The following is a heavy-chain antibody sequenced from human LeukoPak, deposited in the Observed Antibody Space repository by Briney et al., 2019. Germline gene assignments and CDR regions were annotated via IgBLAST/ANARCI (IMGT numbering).Heavy chain of an antibody. D-gene: IGHD3-9*01. Sequence: ASVKVSCKASGGTFSSDAISWVRQDPGQGLEWMGRIIPILGIANYAQKFQGRVTITADKSTSTAYMELSSLRSEDTAVYYCARDRSGYYDILNPLDYWGQGTLVTVSS. CDR1: GGTFSSDA. J-gene: IGHJ4*02. CDR2: IIPILGIA. CDR3: ARDRSGYYDILNPLDY. V-gene: IGHV1-69*04.